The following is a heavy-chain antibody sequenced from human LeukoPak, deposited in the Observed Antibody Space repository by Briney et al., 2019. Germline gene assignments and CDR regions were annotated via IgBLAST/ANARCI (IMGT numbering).Heavy chain of an antibody. CDR1: GGSITNYF. J-gene: IGHJ5*02. D-gene: IGHD6-13*01. CDR3: ARYSSSVLAAGGTSRWFDP. CDR2: IYSSGST. Sequence: PSETLSLTCTVSGGSITNYFWSWIRQPPGKGLEWIGYIYSSGSTNYNPSLKSRVTISIDTSKNQFSLRLSSVTAADTAIYYCARYSSSVLAAGGTSRWFDPWGQGTLVTVSS. V-gene: IGHV4-59*08.